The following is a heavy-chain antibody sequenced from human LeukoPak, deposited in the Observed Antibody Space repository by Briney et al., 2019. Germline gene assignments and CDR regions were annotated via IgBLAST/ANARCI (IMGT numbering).Heavy chain of an antibody. CDR2: ISSSGSNI. V-gene: IGHV3-11*01. Sequence: GGSLRLSCAASGARFSDHYMSWIRQAPGKGLEWISYISSSGSNIHYADSMRGRVTISRDNANNSLTLHMSSLRAEDTAVYYCAEALMVAAFDSWGQGTLVTVSS. J-gene: IGHJ4*02. CDR3: AEALMVAAFDS. CDR1: GARFSDHY. D-gene: IGHD2-15*01.